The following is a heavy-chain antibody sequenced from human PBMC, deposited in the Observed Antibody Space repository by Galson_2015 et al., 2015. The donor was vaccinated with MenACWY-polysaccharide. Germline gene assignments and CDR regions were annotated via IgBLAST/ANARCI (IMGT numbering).Heavy chain of an antibody. V-gene: IGHV3-11*01. CDR1: GFALRTSY. J-gene: IGHJ4*02. D-gene: IGHD6-19*01. CDR3: ARGKQWLAFDY. CDR2: ISSSGGTT. Sequence: LRLSCAASGFALRTSYMSWFRQAPGKGLEWISYISSSGGTTFYAESVKGRFILSRDNAANSLFLQMNNLTIEDTATYYCARGKQWLAFDYWGQGVLVAVSS.